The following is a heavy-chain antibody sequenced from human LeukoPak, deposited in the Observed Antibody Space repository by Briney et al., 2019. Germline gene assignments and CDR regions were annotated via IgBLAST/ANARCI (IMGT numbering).Heavy chain of an antibody. Sequence: PSETLSLTCTVSGGSISSSSYYWGWIRQPPGKGLEWIGSIYYSGSTYYSPSLKSRVTISVDTSTNQFSLRLSSVTAADTAVYYCARQGNDVLTGYYVNYWGQGTLVTVSS. CDR3: ARQGNDVLTGYYVNY. CDR2: IYYSGST. J-gene: IGHJ4*02. V-gene: IGHV4-39*01. CDR1: GGSISSSSYY. D-gene: IGHD3-9*01.